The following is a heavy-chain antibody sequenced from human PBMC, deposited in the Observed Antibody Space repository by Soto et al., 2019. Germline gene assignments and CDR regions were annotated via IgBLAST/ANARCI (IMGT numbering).Heavy chain of an antibody. CDR2: MSFDGSNK. CDR1: GFTFRTYA. Sequence: QVQLVESGGGVVQPGRSLRLSCAASGFTFRTYAMHWVRQAPGKALEWVAVMSFDGSNKYYADSVKGRFTISRDNSKNTLYLQVNTLRAEDTAVYYCARTTMVRGDSTFYYYYPMDVWGQGTTFTVSA. CDR3: ARTTMVRGDSTFYYYYPMDV. J-gene: IGHJ6*01. V-gene: IGHV3-30*04. D-gene: IGHD3-10*01.